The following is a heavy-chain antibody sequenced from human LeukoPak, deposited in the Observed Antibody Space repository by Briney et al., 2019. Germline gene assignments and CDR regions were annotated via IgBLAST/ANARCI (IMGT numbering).Heavy chain of an antibody. D-gene: IGHD2-15*01. CDR1: GCTFSSYA. V-gene: IGHV3-23*01. CDR2: ISGSGGST. CDR3: ARLGLLGYYFDY. J-gene: IGHJ4*02. Sequence: PGGSLRLSCAASGCTFSSYAMSWVRQAPGRGLEWVSAISGSGGSTYYADSVKGRFTISRDNSKNTLYLQMNSLRAEDTAVYYCARLGLLGYYFDYWGQGTLVTVSS.